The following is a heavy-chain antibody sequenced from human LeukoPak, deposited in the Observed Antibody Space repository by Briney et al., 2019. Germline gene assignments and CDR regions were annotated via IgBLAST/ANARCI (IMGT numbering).Heavy chain of an antibody. CDR2: IYYSGST. CDR1: GDSISSGGYY. J-gene: IGHJ4*02. D-gene: IGHD1-26*01. Sequence: PSQTLSLTCTVSGDSISSGGYYWSWIRQHPGKGLEWIGYIYYSGSTYYNPSLKSRVTISVDTSKNQFSLKLSSVTAADTAVYYCARAEADSGYFDYWGQGTLVTVSS. V-gene: IGHV4-31*03. CDR3: ARAEADSGYFDY.